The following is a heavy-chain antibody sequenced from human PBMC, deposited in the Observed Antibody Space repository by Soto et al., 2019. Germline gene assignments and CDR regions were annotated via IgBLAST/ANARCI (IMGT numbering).Heavy chain of an antibody. V-gene: IGHV1-18*04. D-gene: IGHD2-2*01. J-gene: IGHJ5*02. CDR3: ARVVPGAEAWFGP. CDR2: ISAYNGNI. Sequence: ASVKVSCKASGYIFTSYGISWVRQAPGQGLEWMGWISAYNGNINYAQKLQGRVTMTTDTSTTTAYMELRSLRSDDTAVYYCARVVPGAEAWFGPWGQGTLVTVSS. CDR1: GYIFTSYG.